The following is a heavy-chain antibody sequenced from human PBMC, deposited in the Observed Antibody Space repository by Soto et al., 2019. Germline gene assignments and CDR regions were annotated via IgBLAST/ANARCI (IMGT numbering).Heavy chain of an antibody. J-gene: IGHJ6*03. D-gene: IGHD1-1*01. Sequence: GGSLRLSCAASGFTFSSYAMHWVRQAPGKGLEWVAVISYDGSNKYYADSVKGRFTISRDNSKNTLYLQMNSLRAEDTAVYYCSRDSTERGRNYYYYYYMDVWGKGTTVTVSS. CDR3: SRDSTERGRNYYYYYYMDV. V-gene: IGHV3-30*04. CDR2: ISYDGSNK. CDR1: GFTFSSYA.